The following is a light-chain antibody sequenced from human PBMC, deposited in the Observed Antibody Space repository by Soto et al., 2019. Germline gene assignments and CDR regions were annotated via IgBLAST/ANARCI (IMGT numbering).Light chain of an antibody. CDR2: AAS. J-gene: IGKJ4*02. CDR3: QQYDSSST. CDR1: QGISSY. V-gene: IGKV1-8*01. Sequence: AIRMTQSPSSLSASTGDRVTITCRASQGISSYLAWYQQKPGKAPKLLIYAASSLQSGVPSRFSGSGSGTQFTLTISSLQPDDSATYYCQQYDSSSTFGGGTKVDIK.